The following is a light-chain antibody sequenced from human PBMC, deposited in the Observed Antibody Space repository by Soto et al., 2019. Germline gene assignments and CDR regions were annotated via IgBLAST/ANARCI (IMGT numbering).Light chain of an antibody. CDR2: EVS. CDR3: SSYAGSNTIYV. J-gene: IGLJ1*01. CDR1: SSDIGVYNY. Sequence: QSALTQPPSASGSPGQSVTISCTGTSSDIGVYNYVSWYQQHPGKAPKLMIYEVSKRPSGVPDRFSGSKSGNTASLTVSGLQAEDEADYYCSSYAGSNTIYVFGTGTKVTVL. V-gene: IGLV2-8*01.